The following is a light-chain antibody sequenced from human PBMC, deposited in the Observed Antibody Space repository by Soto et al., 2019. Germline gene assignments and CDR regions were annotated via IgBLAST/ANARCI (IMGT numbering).Light chain of an antibody. J-gene: IGLJ1*01. CDR1: SSDVGGYNY. CDR2: DVS. CDR3: FSYTSSGNYV. V-gene: IGLV2-11*01. Sequence: QSVLTQPRSVSGSPGQSVTISCTGTSSDVGGYNYVSWYQQHPGKAPKLMIYDVSKRPSGVPDRFSGSKSGNTASLTISGLQAEDEADYYCFSYTSSGNYVFGTGTKVTVL.